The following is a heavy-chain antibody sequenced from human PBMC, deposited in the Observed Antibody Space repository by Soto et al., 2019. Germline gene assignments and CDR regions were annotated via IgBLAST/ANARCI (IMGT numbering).Heavy chain of an antibody. CDR1: GFTFSSYA. CDR2: ISYDGSNK. CDR3: AREVDCSSTSCYYFDS. D-gene: IGHD2-2*01. J-gene: IGHJ4*02. Sequence: GGSLRLSCAASGFTFSSYAMHWVRQAPGKGLEWVAVISYDGSNKYYADSVKGRFTISRDNSKNTLYLQMNSLRAEDTAVYYCAREVDCSSTSCYYFDSWGQGTLVTVSS. V-gene: IGHV3-30-3*01.